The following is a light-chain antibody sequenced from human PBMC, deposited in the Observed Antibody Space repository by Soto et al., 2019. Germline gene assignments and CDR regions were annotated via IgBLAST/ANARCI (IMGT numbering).Light chain of an antibody. CDR2: AAS. CDR1: QGIRNN. Sequence: DIQMTQSPSSLSASAGDRVTITCRASQGIRNNLAWYQQKPGEVPKLLIYAASTLQSGVPSRFSGSGSGTDFTLTISSLQPEDVATYYCQKYFSVPFTFDPGTKVVIK. J-gene: IGKJ3*01. CDR3: QKYFSVPFT. V-gene: IGKV1-27*01.